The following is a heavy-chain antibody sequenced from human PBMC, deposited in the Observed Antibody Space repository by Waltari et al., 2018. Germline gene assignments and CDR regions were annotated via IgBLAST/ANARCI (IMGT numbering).Heavy chain of an antibody. J-gene: IGHJ4*02. CDR3: AMLGYCSGGSCYGDYYFDY. CDR1: GYSISSGYY. Sequence: QVQLQESGPGLVKPSETLSLTCAVSGYSISSGYYWGWIRQPPGTGLEWIGSIYHSGSTYYNPSLKSRVTISVDTSKNQFSLKLSSVTAADTAVYYCAMLGYCSGGSCYGDYYFDYWGQGTLVTVSS. V-gene: IGHV4-38-2*01. D-gene: IGHD2-15*01. CDR2: IYHSGST.